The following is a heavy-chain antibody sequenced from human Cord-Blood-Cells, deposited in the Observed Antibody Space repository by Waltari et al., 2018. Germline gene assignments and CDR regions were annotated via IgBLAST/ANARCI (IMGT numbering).Heavy chain of an antibody. CDR2: INHSGST. J-gene: IGHJ4*02. Sequence: QVQLQQWGAGLLKPSETLSLTCAVYGGSFSGYYWSWIRQPPGKGLEWIGEINHSGSTNYNPSRKSRVTISVGTSKNQFSLKLSSVTAADTAVYYCASGLHARGYWADYFDYWGQGTLVTVSS. CDR1: GGSFSGYY. V-gene: IGHV4-34*01. CDR3: ASGLHARGYWADYFDY. D-gene: IGHD2-8*02.